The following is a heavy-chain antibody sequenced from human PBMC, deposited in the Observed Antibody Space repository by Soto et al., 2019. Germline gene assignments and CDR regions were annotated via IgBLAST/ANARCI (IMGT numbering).Heavy chain of an antibody. V-gene: IGHV3-23*01. D-gene: IGHD3-16*01. Sequence: GGSLRLSCAASGFTFSSYAMSWVRQAPGKGLEWVSAISGSGGSTYYADSVKGRFTISRDNSKNTLYLQMNSLRAEDTAVYYCAKDLRERVSPEPIKDWGQGTLVTVSS. CDR2: ISGSGGST. J-gene: IGHJ4*02. CDR1: GFTFSSYA. CDR3: AKDLRERVSPEPIKD.